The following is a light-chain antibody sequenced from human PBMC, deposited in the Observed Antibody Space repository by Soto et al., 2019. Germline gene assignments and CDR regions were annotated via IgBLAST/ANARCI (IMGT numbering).Light chain of an antibody. J-gene: IGLJ1*01. CDR1: SSDVGGYNY. CDR2: EVS. Sequence: QSALTQPPSASGSPGQSVTISCTGTSSDVGGYNYVSWYQQHPGKAPKLIIYEVSKRPSGVPDRFSGSKSGNTASLTVSGLQAEDEADSYCSSYAGNNNHYVFGTGTKLTVL. CDR3: SSYAGNNNHYV. V-gene: IGLV2-8*01.